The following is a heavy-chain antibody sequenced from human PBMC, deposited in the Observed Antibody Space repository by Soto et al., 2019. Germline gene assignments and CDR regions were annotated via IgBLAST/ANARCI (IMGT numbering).Heavy chain of an antibody. CDR3: ARVMYDFWSGYQNHYYYYGMDV. CDR2: ISYDGSNK. V-gene: IGHV3-30-3*01. J-gene: IGHJ6*02. CDR1: GFTFSSYA. D-gene: IGHD3-3*01. Sequence: HPGGSLRLSCAASGFTFSSYAMHWVRQAPGKGLEWVAVISYDGSNKYYADSVKGRFTISRDNSKNTLYLQMNSLRAEDTAVYYCARVMYDFWSGYQNHYYYYGMDVWGQGTTVTVSS.